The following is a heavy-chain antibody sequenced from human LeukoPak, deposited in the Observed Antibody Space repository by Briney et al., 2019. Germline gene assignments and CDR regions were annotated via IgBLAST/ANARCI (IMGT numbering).Heavy chain of an antibody. Sequence: PGGSLRLSSAASGFTFSSYAMHWVRQAPGKGLEWVAVISYDGSNKYYADSVKGRFTISRDNSKNTLYLQMNGLRAEDTAVYYCAKDDSSSWYAPGYFQHWGQGTLVTVSS. D-gene: IGHD6-13*01. CDR1: GFTFSSYA. V-gene: IGHV3-30*04. J-gene: IGHJ1*01. CDR3: AKDDSSSWYAPGYFQH. CDR2: ISYDGSNK.